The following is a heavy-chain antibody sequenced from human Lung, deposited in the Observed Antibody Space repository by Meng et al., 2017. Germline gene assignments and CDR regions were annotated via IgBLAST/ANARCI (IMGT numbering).Heavy chain of an antibody. Sequence: QAQLKQWGAGLLKPSETLSLTFVVSGGSVSDYYWSWIRQPPGKGLEGIGEINHSGSTNYNPSLESRATISVDTSQNNLSLKLSSVTAADSAVYYCARGPTTMAHDFDYWGQGTLVTVSS. J-gene: IGHJ4*02. CDR3: ARGPTTMAHDFDY. CDR2: INHSGST. D-gene: IGHD4-11*01. V-gene: IGHV4-34*01. CDR1: GGSVSDYY.